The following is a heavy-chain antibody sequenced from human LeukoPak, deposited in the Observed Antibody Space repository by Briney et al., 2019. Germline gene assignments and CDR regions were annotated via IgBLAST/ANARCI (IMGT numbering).Heavy chain of an antibody. J-gene: IGHJ5*02. CDR2: ISSSSSYI. V-gene: IGHV3-21*01. D-gene: IGHD2-2*01. Sequence: GGSLRLSCAASGFTFSSYSMNWVRQAPGKGLEWVSSISSSSSYIYYADSVKGRFTISRDNAKNSLYLQMNSLRAEDTAVYYCATVGSTGRVGFDPWGQGTLVTVSS. CDR1: GFTFSSYS. CDR3: ATVGSTGRVGFDP.